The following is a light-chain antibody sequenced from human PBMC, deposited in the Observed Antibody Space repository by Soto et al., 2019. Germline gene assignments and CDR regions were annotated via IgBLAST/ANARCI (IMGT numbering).Light chain of an antibody. CDR2: AAS. V-gene: IGKV1-17*01. CDR3: LQHNTYPRT. Sequence: DSPMTKSPSSLSAYVGAKLTIACRASQGIRNDLGWYQHKPGEAPKRLIYAASSLQSGVPSRFSGSGSWTEFTLTSSSLQPEDFATYYCLQHNTYPRTFGQGTKVDIK. J-gene: IGKJ1*01. CDR1: QGIRND.